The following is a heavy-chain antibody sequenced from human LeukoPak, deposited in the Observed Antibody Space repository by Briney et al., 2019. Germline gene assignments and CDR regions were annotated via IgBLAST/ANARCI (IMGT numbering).Heavy chain of an antibody. CDR1: GGSISSYY. CDR2: IYYSGST. J-gene: IGHJ4*02. D-gene: IGHD1-26*01. CDR3: ACHGSYYPENYFDY. V-gene: IGHV4-59*01. Sequence: KPSETLSLTCTVSGGSISSYYWSWIRQPPGKGLEWIGYIYYSGSTNYNPSLKSRVTISVDTSKNQFSLKLSSVTAADTAVYYCACHGSYYPENYFDYWGQGTLVTVSS.